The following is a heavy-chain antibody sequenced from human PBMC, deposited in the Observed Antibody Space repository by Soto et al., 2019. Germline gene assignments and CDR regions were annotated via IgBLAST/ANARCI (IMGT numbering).Heavy chain of an antibody. Sequence: VQLVESGGGLIQAGGSRRLSCRVSGFSVSTNYMAWVRQVPGKGLEWASVIYTSAQTYYPDSVQGRFTISRDNSKNTVYLQMSSLRVEDTGVYSCARIYGSGVVDFWGQGSLITVSS. V-gene: IGHV3-53*01. J-gene: IGHJ4*02. CDR3: ARIYGSGVVDF. CDR1: GFSVSTNY. CDR2: IYTSAQT. D-gene: IGHD3-10*01.